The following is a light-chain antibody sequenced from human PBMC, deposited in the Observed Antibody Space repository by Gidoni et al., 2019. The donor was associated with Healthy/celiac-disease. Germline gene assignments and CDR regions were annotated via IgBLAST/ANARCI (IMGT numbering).Light chain of an antibody. J-gene: IGKJ4*01. Sequence: ESVLTQSPATLSLSPGERATLSCRASQSVSSDLAWYQQKPGQAPRLLIYDASNRATGIPARFSGSGSGTDFTLTISSLGPEDFAVYYCQQRSNWLTFGGGTKVEIK. CDR3: QQRSNWLT. CDR2: DAS. V-gene: IGKV3-11*01. CDR1: QSVSSD.